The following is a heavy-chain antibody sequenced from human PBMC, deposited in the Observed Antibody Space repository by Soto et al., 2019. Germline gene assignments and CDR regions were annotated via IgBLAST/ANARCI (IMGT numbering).Heavy chain of an antibody. V-gene: IGHV3-33*01. CDR2: VWYDGSKR. Sequence: QGQLVESGGGVVQPGRSLRLSCAASGFTFSSFGIHWVRQASGKVLGWVTVVWYDGSKRYYADSVKGRFTVSKDNSKDTVSLQMNSLRGEDTAVYYCARVTGHTMALELWGQGTLVTVSS. CDR3: ARVTGHTMALEL. D-gene: IGHD3-10*01. J-gene: IGHJ4*02. CDR1: GFTFSSFG.